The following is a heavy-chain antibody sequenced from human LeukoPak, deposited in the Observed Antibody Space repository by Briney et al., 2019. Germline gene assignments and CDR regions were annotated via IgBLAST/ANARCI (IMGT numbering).Heavy chain of an antibody. D-gene: IGHD4-17*01. J-gene: IGHJ4*02. Sequence: GGSLRLSCAASGFTLSSYAMSWVRQAPGKGLEWVSAISGSGGSTYYADSVKGRFTISRDNSKNMLYLQMNSLRAEDTAVYYCARGYYGDPSQVYYFDYWGQGTLVTVSS. V-gene: IGHV3-23*01. CDR1: GFTLSSYA. CDR3: ARGYYGDPSQVYYFDY. CDR2: ISGSGGST.